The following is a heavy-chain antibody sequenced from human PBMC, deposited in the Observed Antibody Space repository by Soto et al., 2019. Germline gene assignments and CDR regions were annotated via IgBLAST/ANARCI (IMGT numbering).Heavy chain of an antibody. Sequence: PGGSLRLSCAASGFTFSSYGMHWVRQAPGKGLEWVAAISYDGSNKYYADSVKGRFTISRDNSKNTLYLQMNSLRAEDTAVYYCVKAASYYDSSGYPDYFDYWGQGTLVTVSS. J-gene: IGHJ4*02. CDR1: GFTFSSYG. CDR3: VKAASYYDSSGYPDYFDY. CDR2: ISYDGSNK. V-gene: IGHV3-30*18. D-gene: IGHD3-22*01.